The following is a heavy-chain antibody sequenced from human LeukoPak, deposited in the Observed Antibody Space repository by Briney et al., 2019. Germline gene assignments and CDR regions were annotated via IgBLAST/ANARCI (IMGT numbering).Heavy chain of an antibody. CDR2: ISGSGDST. V-gene: IGHV3-23*01. CDR3: ANNLGYSSDY. Sequence: PGGSLRLSCAASGFTFSSYAMSWVRQAPGKGLEWVSAISGSGDSTNYADSVKGRFTIFRDNSKNMLYLQMNSLKAEDTAVYYCANNLGYSSDYWGQGTLVTVSS. D-gene: IGHD6-13*01. J-gene: IGHJ4*02. CDR1: GFTFSSYA.